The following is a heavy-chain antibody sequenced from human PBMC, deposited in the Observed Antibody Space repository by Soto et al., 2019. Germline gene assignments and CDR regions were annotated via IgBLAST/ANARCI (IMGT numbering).Heavy chain of an antibody. J-gene: IGHJ4*02. D-gene: IGHD6-13*01. CDR2: IIPIFGTA. V-gene: IGHV1-69*01. CDR1: GGTFSSYA. Sequence: QVQLVQSGAEVKKPGSSVKVSCKASGGTFSSYAISWVRQAPGQGLEWMGGIIPIFGTANYAQKFQGRVTITADESTSTAYLELSSLSSEDTAVYYCAREGVAAAGSPIYYFDYWGQGTLVTVSS. CDR3: AREGVAAAGSPIYYFDY.